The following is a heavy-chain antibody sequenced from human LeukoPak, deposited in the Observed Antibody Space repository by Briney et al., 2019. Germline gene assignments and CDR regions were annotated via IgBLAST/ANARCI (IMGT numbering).Heavy chain of an antibody. D-gene: IGHD3-3*01. CDR2: IRYDGSNK. CDR3: AKESAPYYDFWSGYYHLDY. J-gene: IGHJ4*02. CDR1: GFTFISYG. Sequence: GGSLRLSCAASGFTFISYGMHWVRQAPGKGLEWVAFIRYDGSNKYYADPVKGRFTISRDNSKNTLYLQMNSLRAEDTAVYYCAKESAPYYDFWSGYYHLDYWCQGTLVTVSS. V-gene: IGHV3-30*02.